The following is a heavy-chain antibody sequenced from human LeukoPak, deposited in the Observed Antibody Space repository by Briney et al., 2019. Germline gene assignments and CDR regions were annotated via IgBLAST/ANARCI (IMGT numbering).Heavy chain of an antibody. J-gene: IGHJ4*02. D-gene: IGHD3-10*02. CDR2: ITNSGSST. Sequence: TGGSLRLSCAASGFSFSNYYMSWIRQGPGKGLEWVSYITNSGSSTHYADAVKGRFTISRDNVKKSVHLHMTSLRAEDTGVYYCAREASGNYYVIDSCGQGTLVTVSS. CDR3: AREASGNYYVIDS. CDR1: GFSFSNYY. V-gene: IGHV3-11*04.